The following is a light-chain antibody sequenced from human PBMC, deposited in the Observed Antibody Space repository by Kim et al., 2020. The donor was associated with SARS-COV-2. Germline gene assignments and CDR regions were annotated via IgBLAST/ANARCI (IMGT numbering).Light chain of an antibody. CDR2: MVS. V-gene: IGKV2-30*02. J-gene: IGKJ2*01. CDR3: MQSTHWPHT. CDR1: QSLVHSDGIIH. Sequence: DVVVTQSPLSLPVTLGQPASISCRSSQSLVHSDGIIHLSWFQQRPGQSPRRLIYMVSNRDSGVPDRFSGSGSGTDFTLSISRVEAEDVGVYYCMQSTHWPHTFGQGTKLEIK.